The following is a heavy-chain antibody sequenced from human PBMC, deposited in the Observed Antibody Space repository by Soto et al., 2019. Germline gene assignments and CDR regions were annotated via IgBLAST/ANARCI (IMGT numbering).Heavy chain of an antibody. V-gene: IGHV4-61*05. CDR2: IYNSGST. CDR1: GGSISSSSFY. CDR3: ARVPGP. D-gene: IGHD3-10*01. Sequence: PSETLSLTCTVSGGSISSSSFYWSWIRQPPGKGLEWIGYIYNSGSTNYNPSLKSRVTISVDTPKNQFSLKLSSVTAADTAVYYCARVPGPWGQGTLVTVSS. J-gene: IGHJ5*02.